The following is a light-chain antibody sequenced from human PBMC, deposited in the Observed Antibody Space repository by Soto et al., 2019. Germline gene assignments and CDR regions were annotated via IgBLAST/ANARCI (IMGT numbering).Light chain of an antibody. CDR1: QNVLYSSNNKNY. Sequence: DIVMTQSPDSLAVSLGERATINCKSSQNVLYSSNNKNYLTWYQQKPGQPPKLLIYWASTRESGVPDRYSGSGSGTDFTLTISSLQAEDVAVYYCQQHYSTPQTFGQGTKVEIK. CDR2: WAS. J-gene: IGKJ1*01. V-gene: IGKV4-1*01. CDR3: QQHYSTPQT.